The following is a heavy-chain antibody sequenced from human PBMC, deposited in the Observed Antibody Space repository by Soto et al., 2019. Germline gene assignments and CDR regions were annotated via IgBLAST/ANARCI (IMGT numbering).Heavy chain of an antibody. CDR1: GGSISSGDYY. CDR2: IYYSGST. Sequence: QVQLQESGPGLVKPSQTLSLTCTVSGGSISSGDYYWSWIRQPPGKGLEWIGYIYYSGSTYYNPSLKRRVNISVDTSQNQFALKLSSVTAADTAVYYCARADSSGYYYDYWGQGTLVTVSS. J-gene: IGHJ4*02. CDR3: ARADSSGYYYDY. V-gene: IGHV4-30-4*01. D-gene: IGHD3-22*01.